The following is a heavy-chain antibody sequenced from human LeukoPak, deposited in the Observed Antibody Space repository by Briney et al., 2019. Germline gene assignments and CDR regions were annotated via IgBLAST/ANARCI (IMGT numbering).Heavy chain of an antibody. CDR2: INPSGGT. CDR1: GGSISGFY. Sequence: PSETLSPTCTVSGGSISGFYWSWIRQPAGKGLEWIGRINPSGGTNYNPSLKSRVTMSTDTSSNRFSLNLRSVTAADTAVYYCAREYGDLDYWGRGTLVTVSS. CDR3: AREYGDLDY. J-gene: IGHJ4*02. D-gene: IGHD4-17*01. V-gene: IGHV4-4*07.